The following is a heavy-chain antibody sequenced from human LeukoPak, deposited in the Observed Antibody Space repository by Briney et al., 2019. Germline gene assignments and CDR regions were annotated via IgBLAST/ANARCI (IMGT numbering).Heavy chain of an antibody. D-gene: IGHD6-13*01. CDR2: IYSGGST. J-gene: IGHJ4*02. CDR1: GFTVSSNY. Sequence: GGSLRLSCAASGFTVSSNYMSWVRQAPGKGLEWVSVIYSGGSTYYADSVKGRFTIPRDNSKNTLYLQMNSLRAEDTAVYYCARAPGIAAAGTGLDYWGQGTLVTVSS. V-gene: IGHV3-66*01. CDR3: ARAPGIAAAGTGLDY.